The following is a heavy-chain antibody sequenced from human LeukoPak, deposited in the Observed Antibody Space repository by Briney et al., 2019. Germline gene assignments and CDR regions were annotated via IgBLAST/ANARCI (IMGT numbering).Heavy chain of an antibody. CDR3: ARADHFWSGSFDY. CDR2: IYYSGST. Sequence: SETLSLTCTASGGSISSHYWSWIRQPPGKGLEWIGYIYYSGSTNYNPSLKSRVTISVDTSKNQFSLKLSSVTAADTAVYYCARADHFWSGSFDYWGQGTLVTVSS. J-gene: IGHJ4*02. CDR1: GGSISSHY. V-gene: IGHV4-59*11. D-gene: IGHD3-3*02.